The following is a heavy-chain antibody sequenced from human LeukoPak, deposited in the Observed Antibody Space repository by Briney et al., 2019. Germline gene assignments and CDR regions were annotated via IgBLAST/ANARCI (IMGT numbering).Heavy chain of an antibody. V-gene: IGHV3-9*01. Sequence: GRSLRLSCAASGFTFDDYAMHWVRQAPGKGLEWVSGISWNSGSVGYADSVKGRFTISRDNAKNSLYLQMNSLRAEDTALYYCAKDIVVRSSSWYYFDYWGQGTLVTVSS. CDR2: ISWNSGSV. CDR1: GFTFDDYA. D-gene: IGHD6-13*01. J-gene: IGHJ4*02. CDR3: AKDIVVRSSSWYYFDY.